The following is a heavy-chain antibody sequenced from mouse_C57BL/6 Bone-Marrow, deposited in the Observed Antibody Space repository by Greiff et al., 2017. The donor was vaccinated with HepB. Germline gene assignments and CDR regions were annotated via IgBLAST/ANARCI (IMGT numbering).Heavy chain of an antibody. Sequence: VQLQQSGPVLVKPGASVKMSCKASGYTFTDYYMNWVKQSHGKSLEWIGVINPYNGGTSYNQKFKGKATLTVDKSSSTAYMALNSLTSEDSAVYYCARGYYGSSHWYFDVWGTGTTVTVSS. D-gene: IGHD1-1*01. CDR3: ARGYYGSSHWYFDV. CDR2: INPYNGGT. J-gene: IGHJ1*03. V-gene: IGHV1-19*01. CDR1: GYTFTDYY.